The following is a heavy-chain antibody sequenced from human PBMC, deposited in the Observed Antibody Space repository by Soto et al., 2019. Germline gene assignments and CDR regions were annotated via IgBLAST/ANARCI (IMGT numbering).Heavy chain of an antibody. CDR1: GFTFSSYS. V-gene: IGHV3-21*01. CDR2: ISSSSSYI. J-gene: IGHJ4*02. CDR3: ARESGSYFLGLDY. Sequence: EVQLVESGGGLVKPGGSLRLSCAASGFTFSSYSMNWVRQAPGKGLEWVSSISSSSSYIYYADSVKGRFTISRDNAKNSLYLQMNSLRAEDTSVYYGARESGSYFLGLDYWGQGTLLTVSS. D-gene: IGHD1-26*01.